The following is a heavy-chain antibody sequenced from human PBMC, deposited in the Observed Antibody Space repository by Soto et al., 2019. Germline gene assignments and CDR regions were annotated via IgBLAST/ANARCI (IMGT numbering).Heavy chain of an antibody. CDR3: ARVFTDGDYDFDY. D-gene: IGHD4-17*01. CDR2: IIPILGIA. V-gene: IGHV1-69*02. Sequence: QVQLVQSGAEVKKPGSSVKVSCKASGGTFSSYTISWVRQAPGQGLEWMGRIIPILGIANYAQKFQGRVTITADKSTSTDYMELSSLRSEDTAVYYCARVFTDGDYDFDYWGQGPLVTVSS. J-gene: IGHJ4*02. CDR1: GGTFSSYT.